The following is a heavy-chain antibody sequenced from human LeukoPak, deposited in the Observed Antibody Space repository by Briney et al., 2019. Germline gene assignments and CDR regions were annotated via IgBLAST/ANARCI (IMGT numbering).Heavy chain of an antibody. J-gene: IGHJ4*02. Sequence: QPGRSLRLSCTASGFTFGDYAMSWVRQAPGKGLEWVGFIRSKAYGGTTEYAASVKGRFTISRDDSKSIAYLQMNSLKTEDTAAYYCTREYRLWFGEAIPGYWGQGTLVTVSS. CDR3: TREYRLWFGEAIPGY. V-gene: IGHV3-49*04. D-gene: IGHD3-10*01. CDR1: GFTFGDYA. CDR2: IRSKAYGGTT.